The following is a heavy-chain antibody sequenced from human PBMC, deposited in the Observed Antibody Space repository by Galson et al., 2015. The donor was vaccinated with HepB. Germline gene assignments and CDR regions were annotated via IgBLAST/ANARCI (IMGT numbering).Heavy chain of an antibody. CDR1: GYTFSSYG. J-gene: IGHJ6*02. Sequence: SVKVSCKASGYTFSSYGINWVRQAPGQGLEWMGWISANNGNTNYAQKLQGRVTMTTDTSTSTAYMELRSLRSDDTAVYYCARGGYYDSSGYYYGDGFNYYYGMGVWGQGTTVTVSS. CDR3: ARGGYYDSSGYYYGDGFNYYYGMGV. V-gene: IGHV1-18*04. D-gene: IGHD3-22*01. CDR2: ISANNGNT.